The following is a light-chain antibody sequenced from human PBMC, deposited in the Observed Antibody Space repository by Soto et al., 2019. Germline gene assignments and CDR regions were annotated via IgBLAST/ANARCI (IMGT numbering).Light chain of an antibody. J-gene: IGKJ1*01. CDR1: QSVSSY. CDR2: DAS. Sequence: EIVLTQSPATLSLSPGERATLSCRASQSVSSYLAWYQQKPGQAPRLLIYDASNRATGIPARLSGRGSGTDFTLTISSLEPEDFAVYYCQQRSNWPRWTFGQGTKVDIK. V-gene: IGKV3-11*01. CDR3: QQRSNWPRWT.